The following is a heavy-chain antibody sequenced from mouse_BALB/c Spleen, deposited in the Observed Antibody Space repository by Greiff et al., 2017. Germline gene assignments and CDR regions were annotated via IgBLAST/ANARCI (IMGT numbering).Heavy chain of an antibody. D-gene: IGHD2-3*01. V-gene: IGHV5-6-3*01. J-gene: IGHJ3*01. CDR1: GFTFSSYG. CDR3: ARDDGYYSWFAY. Sequence: EVKVVESGGGLVQPGGSLKLSCAASGFTFSSYGMSWVRQTPDKRLELVATINSNGGSTYYPDSVKGRFTISRDNAKNTLYLQMSSLKSEDTAMYYCARDDGYYSWFAYWGQGTLVTVSA. CDR2: INSNGGST.